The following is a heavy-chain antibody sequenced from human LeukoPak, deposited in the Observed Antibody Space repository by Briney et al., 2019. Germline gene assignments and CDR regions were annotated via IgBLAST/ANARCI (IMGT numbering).Heavy chain of an antibody. V-gene: IGHV3-30*18. J-gene: IGHJ6*04. CDR2: ISYDGSNK. D-gene: IGHD2-2*01. Sequence: GSLRLSCAASGFTFSSYAMHCVRQAPGKGLEWVAVISYDGSNKYYADSVKGRFTISRDNSKNTLYLQMNSLRAEDTAVYYCAKDPSPLYCSSTSCSPYGMDVWGKGTTVTVSS. CDR3: AKDPSPLYCSSTSCSPYGMDV. CDR1: GFTFSSYA.